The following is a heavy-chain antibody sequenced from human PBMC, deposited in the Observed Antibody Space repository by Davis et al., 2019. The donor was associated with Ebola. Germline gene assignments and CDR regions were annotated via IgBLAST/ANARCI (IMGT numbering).Heavy chain of an antibody. V-gene: IGHV4-34*01. Sequence: PSETLSLTCAVYGGSFSGYYWSWIRQPPGKGLEWIEEINHSGSTNYNPSLKSRVTISVDTSKNQFSLKLSSVTAADTAVYYCARRLSSSSVDYWGQGTLVTVSS. CDR1: GGSFSGYY. J-gene: IGHJ4*02. D-gene: IGHD6-6*01. CDR2: INHSGST. CDR3: ARRLSSSSVDY.